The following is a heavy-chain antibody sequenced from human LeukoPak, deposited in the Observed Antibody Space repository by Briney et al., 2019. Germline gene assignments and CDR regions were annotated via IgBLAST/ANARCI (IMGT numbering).Heavy chain of an antibody. D-gene: IGHD3-22*01. Sequence: GGSLRLSCAASGFTFSSYAMSWVRQAPGKGLEWVSAISGSGGSTYYANSVKGRFTISRDNSKNTLDLQMNGLRAEDTAVYYCAKDRYYYDSSVSLDYWGQGTLVTVSS. V-gene: IGHV3-23*01. CDR2: ISGSGGST. CDR3: AKDRYYYDSSVSLDY. J-gene: IGHJ4*02. CDR1: GFTFSSYA.